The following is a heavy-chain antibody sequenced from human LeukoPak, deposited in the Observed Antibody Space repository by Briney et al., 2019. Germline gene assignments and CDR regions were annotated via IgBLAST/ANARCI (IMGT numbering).Heavy chain of an antibody. CDR3: DTQGGIYYYVKRGYYLYYFDY. CDR1: GFTFSNAW. CDR2: IKSKTDGGTT. Sequence: GGSLRLSCAASGFTFSNAWMSWVRQAPGKGLEWVGRIKSKTDGGTTDYAAPVKGRFTISRDDSKNTLYLQMNNLKTEDTTVSVGDTQGGIYYYVKRGYYLYYFDYWGQGTLVTVSS. D-gene: IGHD3-22*01. J-gene: IGHJ4*02. V-gene: IGHV3-15*01.